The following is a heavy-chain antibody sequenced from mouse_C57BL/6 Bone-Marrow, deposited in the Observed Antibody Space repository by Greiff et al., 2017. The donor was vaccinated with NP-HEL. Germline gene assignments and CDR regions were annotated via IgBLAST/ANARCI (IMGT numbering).Heavy chain of an antibody. CDR2: IDPNSGGT. V-gene: IGHV1-72*01. J-gene: IGHJ3*01. CDR1: GYTFTSYW. Sequence: QVQLKQPGAELVKPGASVKLSCKASGYTFTSYWMHWVKQRPGRGLEWIGRIDPNSGGTKYNEKFKSKATLTVDKPSSTAYMQLSSLTSEDSAVYYCARGGVRPWFAYWGQGTLVTVSA. CDR3: ARGGVRPWFAY.